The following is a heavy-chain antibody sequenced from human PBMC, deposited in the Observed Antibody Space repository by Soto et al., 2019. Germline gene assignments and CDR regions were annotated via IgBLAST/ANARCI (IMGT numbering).Heavy chain of an antibody. CDR1: GLSFSSYG. Sequence: EEQLLESGGGLVQPGGSLRLSCAASGLSFSSYGMSWVRQAPGKGLEWVSGISGGGDSTYYADSVKGRFTITRDKSKNTLYLQMNSLRAEDTAVYYCARGQDDYGDSDVWFDPWGQGTLVSVSS. D-gene: IGHD4-17*01. CDR3: ARGQDDYGDSDVWFDP. V-gene: IGHV3-23*01. CDR2: ISGGGDST. J-gene: IGHJ5*02.